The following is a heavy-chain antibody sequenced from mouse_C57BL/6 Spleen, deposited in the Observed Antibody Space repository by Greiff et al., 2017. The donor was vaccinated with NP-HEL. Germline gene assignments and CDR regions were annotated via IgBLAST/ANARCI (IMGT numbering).Heavy chain of an antibody. Sequence: QVQLKQSGPGLVQPSQSLSITCTVSGFSLTSYGVHWVRQSPGKGLEWLGVIWSGGSTDYNAAFISRLSISKDNSKSQVFFKMNSLQADDTAIYYCARKDGLWLRGYYYAMDYWGQGTSVTVSS. CDR2: IWSGGST. D-gene: IGHD2-2*01. J-gene: IGHJ4*01. CDR3: ARKDGLWLRGYYYAMDY. CDR1: GFSLTSYG. V-gene: IGHV2-2*01.